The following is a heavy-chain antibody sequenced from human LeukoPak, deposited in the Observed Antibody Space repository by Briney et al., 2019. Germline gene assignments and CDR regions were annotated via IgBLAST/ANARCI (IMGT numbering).Heavy chain of an antibody. J-gene: IGHJ6*01. CDR2: INHSGST. CDR1: GGSFSGYY. Sequence: SETLSLTCAVSGGSFSGYYWSWIRQPPGKGLEWIGEINHSGSTNYNPSLKSRVTISVDTSTNQFSLKLSSLTAAHTPVYYCARGMGFGENEGSSIWFNPGGQG. D-gene: IGHD3-10*01. V-gene: IGHV4-34*01. CDR3: ARGMGFGENEGSSIWFNP.